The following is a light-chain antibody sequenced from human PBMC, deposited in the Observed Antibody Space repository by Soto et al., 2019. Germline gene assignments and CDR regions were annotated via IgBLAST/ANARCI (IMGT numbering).Light chain of an antibody. Sequence: QAVVTQETSLTVSPGGTVTLTCGSSTGAVTSGHYPYWFQQKPGQAPRTLIYDTSNKHSWTPARFSGSLLGGKAALTLSGAQPEDEAEYYCLLSYSGARSVVFGGGTKLTVL. CDR1: TGAVTSGHY. J-gene: IGLJ2*01. CDR2: DTS. V-gene: IGLV7-46*01. CDR3: LLSYSGARSVV.